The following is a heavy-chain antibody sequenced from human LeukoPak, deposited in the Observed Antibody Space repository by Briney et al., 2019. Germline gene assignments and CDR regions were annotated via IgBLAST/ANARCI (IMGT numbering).Heavy chain of an antibody. CDR1: GFTFSTSA. Sequence: GGSLRLSCAASGFTFSTSAMSWVRQAPGKELEWVSAISSSGGSTYYADSVRGRFTISRDNSKNTLFLLMNSLRAEDTAVYSCAKDLPPGTVGFGYWGQGTLVTVSS. V-gene: IGHV3-23*01. J-gene: IGHJ4*02. CDR2: ISSSGGST. D-gene: IGHD1-7*01. CDR3: AKDLPPGTVGFGY.